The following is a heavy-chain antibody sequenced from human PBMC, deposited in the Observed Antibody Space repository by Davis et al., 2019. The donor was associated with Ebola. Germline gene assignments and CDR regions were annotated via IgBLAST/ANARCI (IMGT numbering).Heavy chain of an antibody. D-gene: IGHD4-17*01. CDR3: ARGLYGDYVLYYYYGMDV. V-gene: IGHV4-34*01. CDR2: INHSGST. J-gene: IGHJ6*04. Sequence: MPSETLSLTCAVSGGSISSGGYYWSWIRQPPGKGLEWIGEINHSGSTNYNPSLKSRVTISVDTSKNQFSLKLSSVTAADTAVYYCARGLYGDYVLYYYYGMDVWGKGTTVTVSS. CDR1: GGSISSGGYY.